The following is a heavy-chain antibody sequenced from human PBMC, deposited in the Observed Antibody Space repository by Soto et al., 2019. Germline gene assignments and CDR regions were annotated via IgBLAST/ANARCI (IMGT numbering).Heavy chain of an antibody. Sequence: EVQLLESGGGWVQPGGSLRLSCAASGFTFSSYAMSWVRQAPGKGLEWVSAISGSGGSTYYADSVKGRFTISRDNSKNTLYLQMNSLRAEDTAVYYCAKDFRLGLAARPGHDAFDIWGQGTMVTVSS. D-gene: IGHD6-6*01. CDR2: ISGSGGST. J-gene: IGHJ3*02. CDR3: AKDFRLGLAARPGHDAFDI. CDR1: GFTFSSYA. V-gene: IGHV3-23*01.